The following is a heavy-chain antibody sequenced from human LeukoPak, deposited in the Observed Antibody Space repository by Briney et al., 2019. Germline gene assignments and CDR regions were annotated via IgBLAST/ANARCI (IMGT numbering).Heavy chain of an antibody. CDR2: MNPNSGNT. D-gene: IGHD3-3*01. CDR3: ARGQLVSIFGVVILRKSRYYYYMGV. CDR1: GYTFTSYD. V-gene: IGHV1-8*01. J-gene: IGHJ6*03. Sequence: ASVKVSCKASGYTFTSYDINWVRQATGQGLEWMGWMNPNSGNTGYAQKFQGRVTMTRNTSISTAYMELSSLRSEDTAVYYCARGQLVSIFGVVILRKSRYYYYMGVWGKGTTVTVSS.